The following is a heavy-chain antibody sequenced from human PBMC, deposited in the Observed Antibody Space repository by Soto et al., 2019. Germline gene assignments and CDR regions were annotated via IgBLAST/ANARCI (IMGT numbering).Heavy chain of an antibody. J-gene: IGHJ6*02. Sequence: QVQLVESGGGVVQPGRSLRLSCAASGFTFSSYGMHWVRQAPGRGLELVAVIWYDGSNKYYADSVKGRFTISRDNSKNTRYVEMNSVRAEGTAVYHCARGEGEDYYYYYGIGVWGPGTTVTGSS. D-gene: IGHD3-16*01. CDR3: ARGEGEDYYYYYGIGV. V-gene: IGHV3-33*01. CDR1: GFTFSSYG. CDR2: IWYDGSNK.